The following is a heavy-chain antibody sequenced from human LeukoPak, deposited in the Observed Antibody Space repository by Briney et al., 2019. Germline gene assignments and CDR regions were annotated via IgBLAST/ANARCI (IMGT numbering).Heavy chain of an antibody. V-gene: IGHV3-23*01. CDR2: ISGSGEST. D-gene: IGHD2-21*01. J-gene: IGHJ6*03. CDR3: ARVVVDLVYYYYYMDV. Sequence: GGSLRLSCTTSGITFSNYGMSWVRQAPGKGLEWVSSISGSGESTNYADSVKGRFTISRDNSKNTLYLQMNSLRAEDTAVYYCARVVVDLVYYYYYMDVWGKGTTVTISS. CDR1: GITFSNYG.